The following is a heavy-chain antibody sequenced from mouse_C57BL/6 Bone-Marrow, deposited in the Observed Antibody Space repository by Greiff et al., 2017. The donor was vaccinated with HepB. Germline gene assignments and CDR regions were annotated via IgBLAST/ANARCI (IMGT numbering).Heavy chain of an antibody. D-gene: IGHD2-3*01. J-gene: IGHJ2*01. Sequence: EVQGVESGGDLVKPGGSLKLSCAASGFTFSSYGMSWVRQTPDKRLEWVATISSGGSYTYYPDSVKGRFTISRDNAKNTLHLQMSSLKSEDTAMYYCARQGGYYDYWGQGTTLTVSS. CDR3: ARQGGYYDY. CDR2: ISSGGSYT. V-gene: IGHV5-6*01. CDR1: GFTFSSYG.